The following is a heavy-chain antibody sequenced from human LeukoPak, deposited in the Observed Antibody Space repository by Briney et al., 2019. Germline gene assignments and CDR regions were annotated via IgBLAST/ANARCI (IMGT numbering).Heavy chain of an antibody. CDR3: ARSWAGMYYPFYYFDF. CDR2: IYTGGST. V-gene: IGHV3-53*01. Sequence: PGGSLRLSCAASGFIVSSNYMSWVRQAPGKGLEWVSVIYTGGSTYYADSVKGRFTISRDISKNTLYLQMNSLRAEDTAVYYCARSWAGMYYPFYYFDFWGQGTLVSVSS. D-gene: IGHD1-26*01. J-gene: IGHJ4*02. CDR1: GFIVSSNY.